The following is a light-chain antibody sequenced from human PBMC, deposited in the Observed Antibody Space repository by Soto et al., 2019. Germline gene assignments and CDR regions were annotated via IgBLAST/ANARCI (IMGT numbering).Light chain of an antibody. CDR3: NSYTSSSTLPYV. CDR1: SSDVGGYNY. Sequence: QSALTQPASVSGSPGQSITVSCTGTSSDVGGYNYVSWYQQHPGKAPKVMIYDVSKRPSGVSNRFSGSKSGNTASLTISGLQAEDEADYYCNSYTSSSTLPYVFGTETKLTVL. J-gene: IGLJ1*01. CDR2: DVS. V-gene: IGLV2-14*01.